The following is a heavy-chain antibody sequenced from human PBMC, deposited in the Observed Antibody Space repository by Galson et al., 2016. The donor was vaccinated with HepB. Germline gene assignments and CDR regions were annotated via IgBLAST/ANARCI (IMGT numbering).Heavy chain of an antibody. D-gene: IGHD1-1*01. Sequence: SLRLSCADSGFIFRSYAMNWVRQAPGKGLEWLAVISNDGSNKYFADSVKGRFTISRDNSKNTLYLQMNSLRAEDTAVYYCARFIANPWNDYYYYGMDVWGKGTTVTVSS. J-gene: IGHJ6*04. V-gene: IGHV3-30-3*01. CDR2: ISNDGSNK. CDR3: ARFIANPWNDYYYYGMDV. CDR1: GFIFRSYA.